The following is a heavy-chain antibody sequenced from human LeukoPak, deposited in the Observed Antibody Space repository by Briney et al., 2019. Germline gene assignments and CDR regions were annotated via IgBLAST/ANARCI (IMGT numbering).Heavy chain of an antibody. CDR3: ASDVTGTLTYDY. CDR2: INHSGST. V-gene: IGHV4-34*01. J-gene: IGHJ4*02. D-gene: IGHD1-20*01. Sequence: PSETLSLTCAVYGGSFSGYCWSWIRQPPGKGLEWIGEINHSGSTNYNPSLKSRVTISVDTSKNQFSLKLSSVTAADTAVYYCASDVTGTLTYDYWGQGTLVTVSS. CDR1: GGSFSGYC.